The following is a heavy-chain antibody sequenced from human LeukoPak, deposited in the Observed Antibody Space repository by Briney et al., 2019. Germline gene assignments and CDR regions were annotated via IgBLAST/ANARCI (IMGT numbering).Heavy chain of an antibody. D-gene: IGHD3-3*01. CDR1: GFTFSSYW. Sequence: GGSLRLSCAASGFTFSSYWMSWVRQAPGKGLEWVANIKQDGSEKYYVDSVKGRFTISRDNAKNSLYLQMNSLRAEDTAVYYCARALDYDFWGGNYYYYYMDVWGKGTTVTVSS. V-gene: IGHV3-7*04. CDR3: ARALDYDFWGGNYYYYYMDV. CDR2: IKQDGSEK. J-gene: IGHJ6*03.